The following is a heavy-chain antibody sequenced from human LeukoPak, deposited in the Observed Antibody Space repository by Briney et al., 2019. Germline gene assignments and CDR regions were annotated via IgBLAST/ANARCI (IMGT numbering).Heavy chain of an antibody. CDR3: ARGGSSGWYNHYYYYGMDV. D-gene: IGHD6-19*01. Sequence: PSQTLSLTCTVSGGSISSGDYYWSWIRQPPGKGLEWIGYIYYSGSTYYNPSLKSRVTISVDTSKNQFSLKLSSVTAADTAVYYCARGGSSGWYNHYYYYGMDVWGQGTLVIVSS. CDR2: IYYSGST. J-gene: IGHJ6*02. CDR1: GGSISSGDYY. V-gene: IGHV4-30-4*01.